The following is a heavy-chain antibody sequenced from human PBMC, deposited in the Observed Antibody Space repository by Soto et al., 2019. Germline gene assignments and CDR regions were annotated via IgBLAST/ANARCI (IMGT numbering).Heavy chain of an antibody. D-gene: IGHD5-12*01. Sequence: PGGSLRLSCAVSGFTFSGIAMHWVRQASGKGLEWVGRIRSKSNYYATTYAASVKGRFTVSRDDSKNTAYLQMNNLKSEDTAVYYCAASGYDKFVDSWGQGILVTVSS. CDR1: GFTFSGIA. CDR3: AASGYDKFVDS. CDR2: IRSKSNYYAT. J-gene: IGHJ5*01. V-gene: IGHV3-73*01.